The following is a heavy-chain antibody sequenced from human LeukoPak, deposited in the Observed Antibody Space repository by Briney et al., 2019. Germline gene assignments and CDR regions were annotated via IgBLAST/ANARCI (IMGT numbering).Heavy chain of an antibody. CDR2: ISGSGGST. CDR1: GFTFSSYA. D-gene: IGHD3-3*01. Sequence: GALRLSCAASGFTFSSYAMSWVRQAPGKGLEWVSAISGSGGSTYYADSVKGRFTISRDNSKNTLYLQVNSLRAEDTAVYYCAKDTVTIFGVVINYYYYGMDVWGQGTTVTVSS. CDR3: AKDTVTIFGVVINYYYYGMDV. V-gene: IGHV3-23*01. J-gene: IGHJ6*02.